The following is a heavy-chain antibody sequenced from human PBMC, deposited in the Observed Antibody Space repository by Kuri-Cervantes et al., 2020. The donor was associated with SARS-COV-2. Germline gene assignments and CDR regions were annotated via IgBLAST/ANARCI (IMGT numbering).Heavy chain of an antibody. J-gene: IGHJ4*02. CDR1: GFTFKSYA. V-gene: IGHV3-23*01. CDR3: AKDRDNTGRPYFFED. D-gene: IGHD2-21*01. CDR2: ISGTGGGT. Sequence: GGSLRLSCAASGFTFKSYAMNWVRQAPGKGLEWVSGISGTGGGTYYAGSVKGRFTISRANSKNMLYLEMKSLRVEDTAVYYCAKDRDNTGRPYFFEDWGQGTLVTVSS.